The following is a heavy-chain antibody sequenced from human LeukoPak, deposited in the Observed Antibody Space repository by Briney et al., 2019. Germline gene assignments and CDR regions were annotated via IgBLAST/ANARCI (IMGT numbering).Heavy chain of an antibody. Sequence: PSETLSLTCTVSGGSISSYYWSWIRQPPGKGLEWIGCIYYSGSTNYNPSLKSRVTISVDTSKNQFSLKPSSVTAADTAVYYCARHYGTLWYYYYMDVWGKGTTVTVSS. CDR1: GGSISSYY. D-gene: IGHD3-10*01. CDR3: ARHYGTLWYYYYMDV. J-gene: IGHJ6*03. V-gene: IGHV4-59*01. CDR2: IYYSGST.